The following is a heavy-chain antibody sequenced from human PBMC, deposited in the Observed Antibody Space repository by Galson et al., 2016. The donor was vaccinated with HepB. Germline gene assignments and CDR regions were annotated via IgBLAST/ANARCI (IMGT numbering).Heavy chain of an antibody. Sequence: SVKVSCKASGYTFTNNAIHWLRQAPGQRLEWLGWINTGNGNTKYSMRFPDTFTITRDTSANTAYMELRGLTSEDTAIYYCARGPRWLQFTSFDHWGQGTLVTVSS. CDR1: GYTFTNNA. CDR2: INTGNGNT. D-gene: IGHD5-24*01. CDR3: ARGPRWLQFTSFDH. J-gene: IGHJ4*02. V-gene: IGHV1-3*04.